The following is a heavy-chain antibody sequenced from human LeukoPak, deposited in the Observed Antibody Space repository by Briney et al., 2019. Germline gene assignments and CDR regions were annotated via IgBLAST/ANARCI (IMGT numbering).Heavy chain of an antibody. D-gene: IGHD2-2*02. CDR1: GGSFSGYY. CDR2: IYTSGST. J-gene: IGHJ6*03. V-gene: IGHV4-59*10. Sequence: PSETLSLTCAVYGGSFSGYYWSWIRQPPGKGLEWIGRIYTSGSTNYNPSLKSRVTISVDTSKNQFSLKLSSVTAADTAVYYCARSYCSSTSCYTMDVWGKGTTVTVSS. CDR3: ARSYCSSTSCYTMDV.